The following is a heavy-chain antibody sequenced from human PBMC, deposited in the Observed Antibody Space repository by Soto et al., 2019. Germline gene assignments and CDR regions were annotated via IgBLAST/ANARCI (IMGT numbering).Heavy chain of an antibody. D-gene: IGHD3-9*01. V-gene: IGHV1-18*01. CDR3: ARGLSGYDILTGYPY. J-gene: IGHJ4*02. CDR1: GYTFTSYG. Sequence: ASVKVSCKASGYTFTSYGISWVRQAPGQGLEWMGWIGAYNGNTNYAQKLQGRVTMATDTSTSTAYMELRSLRSDDTAVYYCARGLSGYDILTGYPYWGQGTLVTVSS. CDR2: IGAYNGNT.